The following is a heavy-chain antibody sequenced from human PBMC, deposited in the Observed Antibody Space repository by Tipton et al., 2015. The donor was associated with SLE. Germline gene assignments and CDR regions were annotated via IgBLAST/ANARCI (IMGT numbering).Heavy chain of an antibody. V-gene: IGHV3-33*03. CDR1: GFTFSSYG. CDR2: IWYDGSNK. CDR3: ARSGITIFGLARGAFDV. D-gene: IGHD3-3*01. Sequence: SLRLSCAASGFTFSSYGMHWVRQAPGKGLEWVAVIWYDGSNKYYADSVKGRFTISRDNSKNTVSLQMNSLRVEDTAVYYCARSGITIFGLARGAFDVWGQGTLVTVSS. J-gene: IGHJ3*01.